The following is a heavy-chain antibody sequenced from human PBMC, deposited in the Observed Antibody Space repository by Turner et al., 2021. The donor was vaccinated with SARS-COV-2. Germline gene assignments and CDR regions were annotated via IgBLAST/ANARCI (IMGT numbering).Heavy chain of an antibody. CDR3: ARGFLNFDI. V-gene: IGHV5-51*03. CDR2: IYPGDSDT. Sequence: EVRLVHSGAEVREPGESLQISCKGSGYTFTSFWIGWVRQVPGKGLEWLGIIYPGDSDTQYNPSFEGQVTISDEKSLNTAYLQWSSLEASDTAMYYCARGFLNFDIWGQGTLVSVSA. CDR1: GYTFTSFW. J-gene: IGHJ4*02.